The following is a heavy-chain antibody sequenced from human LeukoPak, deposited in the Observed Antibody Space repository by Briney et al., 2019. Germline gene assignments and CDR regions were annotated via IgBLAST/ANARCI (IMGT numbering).Heavy chain of an antibody. V-gene: IGHV1-24*01. Sequence: ASVKVSRKVSGYTLTELSMHWVRQAPGKGLEWMGGFDPEDGETIYAQKFQGRVTMTEDTSTDTAYMELSSLRSEDTAVYYCATVRSYSSGWYRFFDYWGQGTLVTVSS. CDR2: FDPEDGET. D-gene: IGHD6-19*01. CDR3: ATVRSYSSGWYRFFDY. J-gene: IGHJ4*02. CDR1: GYTLTELS.